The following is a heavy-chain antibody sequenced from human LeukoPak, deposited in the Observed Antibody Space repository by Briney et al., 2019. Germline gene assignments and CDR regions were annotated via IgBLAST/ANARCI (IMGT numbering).Heavy chain of an antibody. CDR1: GFTFSSYA. J-gene: IGHJ4*02. CDR3: ANGGRGRAMIVSEGSIDY. Sequence: PGGSLRLSCAAPGFTFSSYAMSWVRQAPGKGLEWVSAISGSGGSTYYADSVKGRFTISRDNSKNTLYLQMNSLRAEDTAVYYCANGGRGRAMIVSEGSIDYWGQGTLVTVSS. V-gene: IGHV3-23*01. D-gene: IGHD3-22*01. CDR2: ISGSGGST.